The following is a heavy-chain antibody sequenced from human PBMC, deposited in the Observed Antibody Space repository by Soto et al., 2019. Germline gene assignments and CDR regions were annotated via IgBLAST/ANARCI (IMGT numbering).Heavy chain of an antibody. V-gene: IGHV3-48*03. CDR2: INGGGDVK. J-gene: IGHJ5*01. Sequence: GGSRRLSCAATGFAYANSELHWVRQAPGKGLYCVAYINGGGDVKYYADSVEGRFTISRDNAKNALFLQMDNLRAEDTAIYYCARLSGDGFWKSYSPYNLFESWGQGALVTVSS. CDR3: ARLSGDGFWKSYSPYNLFES. CDR1: GFAYANSE. D-gene: IGHD3-3*01.